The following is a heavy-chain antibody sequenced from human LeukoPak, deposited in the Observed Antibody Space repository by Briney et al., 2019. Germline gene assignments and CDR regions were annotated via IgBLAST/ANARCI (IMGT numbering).Heavy chain of an antibody. D-gene: IGHD1-26*01. CDR1: GGSISSYY. CDR2: IYYSGSA. V-gene: IGHV4-59*01. Sequence: SETLSLTCTVSGGSISSYYWSWIRQPPGKGLEWIGYIYYSGSANYNPSLKSRVTISVDTSKNQFSLKLSSVTAADTAVYYCARDDPFYSGSNYWGQGTLVTVSS. CDR3: ARDDPFYSGSNY. J-gene: IGHJ4*02.